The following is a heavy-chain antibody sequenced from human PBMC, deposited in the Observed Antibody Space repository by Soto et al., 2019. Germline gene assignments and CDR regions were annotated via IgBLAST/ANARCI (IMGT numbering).Heavy chain of an antibody. CDR2: IIPTFDAP. CDR3: ARDLPNQGFDF. J-gene: IGHJ4*02. CDR1: GGTFTSYA. V-gene: IGHV1-69*01. Sequence: QVQLVQSGAEVKKPGSSVKVSCKASGGTFTSYAISWVRQAPEQGLEWMGGIIPTFDAPNYAQRFQGRLTITADEFTTTAYMELSSLTSEDTAVYYCARDLPNQGFDFWGQGTLVTVSS. D-gene: IGHD2-8*01.